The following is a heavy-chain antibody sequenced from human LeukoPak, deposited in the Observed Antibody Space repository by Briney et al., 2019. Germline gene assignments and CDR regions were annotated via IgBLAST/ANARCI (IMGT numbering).Heavy chain of an antibody. CDR1: GGPISSGSYY. CDR2: IYTSGST. CDR3: ARNDYYDSSGIDY. Sequence: SQTLSLTCTVSGGPISSGSYYWSWIRQPAGKGLEWIGRIYTSGSTNYNPSLKSRVNISVDTSKKQSSLKLSSVTAADTALYYSARNDYYDSSGIDYWGQGTLVTVSS. V-gene: IGHV4-61*02. J-gene: IGHJ4*02. D-gene: IGHD3-22*01.